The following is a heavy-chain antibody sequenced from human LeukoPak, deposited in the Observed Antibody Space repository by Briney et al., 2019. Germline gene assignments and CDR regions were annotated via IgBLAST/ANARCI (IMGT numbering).Heavy chain of an antibody. CDR3: VREDTPATANY. D-gene: IGHD2-21*02. Sequence: GGSLRLSCAASGFTFDDYGMNWVRQAPGKGLEWVSGIIWSGGTTTYADSVKGRFTISRDNSKDTLFLQMHSLRPGDTAVYYCVREDTPATANYWGQGTLVTISS. J-gene: IGHJ4*02. CDR2: IIWSGGTT. V-gene: IGHV3-20*04. CDR1: GFTFDDYG.